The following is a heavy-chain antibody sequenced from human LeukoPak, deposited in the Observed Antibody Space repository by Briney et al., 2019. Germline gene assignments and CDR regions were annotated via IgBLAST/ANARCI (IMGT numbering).Heavy chain of an antibody. V-gene: IGHV1-69*01. J-gene: IGHJ4*02. CDR1: GGTFSSYA. CDR3: ARGGMGWIAAAGNYFDY. Sequence: SVKVCCKASGGTFSSYAISWVRQAPGQGLEWMGGIIPIFGTANYAQKFQGRVTITADESTSTAYMELSSLRSEDTAVYYCARGGMGWIAAAGNYFDYWGQGTLVTVSS. CDR2: IIPIFGTA. D-gene: IGHD6-13*01.